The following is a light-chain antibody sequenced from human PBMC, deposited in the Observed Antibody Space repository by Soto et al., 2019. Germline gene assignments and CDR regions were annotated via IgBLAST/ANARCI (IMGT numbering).Light chain of an antibody. CDR3: QQYNNWPPWT. CDR2: GAS. J-gene: IGKJ1*01. Sequence: EIVMTQSPATLSVSPGERATLSCRASQFVSSNLAWHQQKPGQAPRLLIYGASTRATGIPARFSGSGSGTEFTLTISSLQSEDFAVYYCQQYNNWPPWTFGQGTKVEIK. V-gene: IGKV3-15*01. CDR1: QFVSSN.